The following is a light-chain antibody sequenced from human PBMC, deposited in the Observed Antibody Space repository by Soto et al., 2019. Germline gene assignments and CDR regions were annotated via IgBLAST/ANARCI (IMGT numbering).Light chain of an antibody. CDR1: SSDVGGYGS. J-gene: IGLJ1*01. V-gene: IGLV2-14*01. CDR3: SSYTSSGPYV. CDR2: EVS. Sequence: QSVLTQPASVSGPPGQSITISCTGTSSDVGGYGSVSWYQQHPGKAPKLMIYEVSNRPSGVSNRFSGSKSGNTASLTISGLQAEYDADYYCSSYTSSGPYVFGNGTNVNVL.